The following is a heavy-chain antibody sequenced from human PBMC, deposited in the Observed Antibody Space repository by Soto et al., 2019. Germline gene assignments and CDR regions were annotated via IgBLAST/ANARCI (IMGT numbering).Heavy chain of an antibody. CDR2: FHPADSNT. V-gene: IGHV5-51*01. Sequence: GESLKISCKASGYSFANFWIGWVRQMPGRGLEWMAIFHPADSNTNYSPSFEGQVTISADKSISTAYLQWSSLKASDTAMYFYATHDWHLPDYWGQGTLVTVSS. CDR1: GYSFANFW. J-gene: IGHJ4*02. D-gene: IGHD3-9*01. CDR3: ATHDWHLPDY.